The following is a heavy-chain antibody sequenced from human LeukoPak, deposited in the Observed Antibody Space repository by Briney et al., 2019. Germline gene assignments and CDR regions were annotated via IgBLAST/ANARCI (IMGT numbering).Heavy chain of an antibody. CDR2: ISSSGSYI. Sequence: GGSLRLSCAASGFTFSDHYMTWIRQAPGKGLEWVSYISSSGSYINYADSVKGRFIISRDNAKNSLYLKMNSLTADDTAVYYCAKRQSSGCFDFWGQGTLVTVSS. J-gene: IGHJ4*02. D-gene: IGHD6-19*01. CDR1: GFTFSDHY. CDR3: AKRQSSGCFDF. V-gene: IGHV3-11*06.